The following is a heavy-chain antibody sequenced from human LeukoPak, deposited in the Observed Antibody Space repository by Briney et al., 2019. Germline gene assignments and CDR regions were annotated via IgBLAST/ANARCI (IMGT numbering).Heavy chain of an antibody. J-gene: IGHJ5*02. CDR3: ARAQPFNWNYLGVNWFDP. D-gene: IGHD1-7*01. CDR2: IYYSGST. CDR1: GGSISSSSYY. Sequence: KPSETLSLTCTVSGGSISSSSYYWGWIRQPPGKGLEWIGYIYYSGSTNYNPSLKSRVTISVDTSKNQFSLKLSSVTAADTAVYYCARAQPFNWNYLGVNWFDPWGQGTLVTVSS. V-gene: IGHV4-61*05.